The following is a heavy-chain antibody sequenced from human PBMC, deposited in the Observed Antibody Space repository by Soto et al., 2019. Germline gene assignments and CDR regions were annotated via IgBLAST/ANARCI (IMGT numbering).Heavy chain of an antibody. CDR3: TTDVGIAVAGTDAFDI. J-gene: IGHJ3*02. D-gene: IGHD6-19*01. CDR1: GFTFSNAW. V-gene: IGHV3-15*01. CDR2: IKSKTDGETT. Sequence: GESLEIYCAASGFTFSNAWMRWGRQAPGKGLEGGGRIKSKTDGETTDYAAPVKGRFTISRDDSKNTLYLQMNSLKTEDTAVYYCTTDVGIAVAGTDAFDIWGQGTMVTVSS.